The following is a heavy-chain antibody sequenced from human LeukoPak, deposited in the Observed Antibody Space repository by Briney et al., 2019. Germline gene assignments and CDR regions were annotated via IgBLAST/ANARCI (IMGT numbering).Heavy chain of an antibody. Sequence: ASVKVSCKASGYTFTSYYMHWVRQAPGQGLEWMGWINPNSGGTNYAQKFQGRVTMTRDTSISTAYMELSRLRSDDTAVYYCARDRVTGVYFDYWGQGTLVTVSS. D-gene: IGHD1-14*01. CDR3: ARDRVTGVYFDY. J-gene: IGHJ4*02. V-gene: IGHV1-2*02. CDR2: INPNSGGT. CDR1: GYTFTSYY.